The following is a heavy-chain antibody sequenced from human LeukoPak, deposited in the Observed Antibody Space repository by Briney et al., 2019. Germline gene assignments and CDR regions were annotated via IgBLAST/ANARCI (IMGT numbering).Heavy chain of an antibody. V-gene: IGHV4-61*05. CDR1: GGSISSSSYY. CDR2: IYYSGST. Sequence: PSETLSLTCTVSGGSISSSSYYWGWIRQPPGKGLEWIGYIYYSGSTNYNPSLKSRVTISVDTSKNQFSLKLSSVTAADTAVYYCAGALVEPSFDPWGQGTLVTVSS. J-gene: IGHJ5*02. CDR3: AGALVEPSFDP.